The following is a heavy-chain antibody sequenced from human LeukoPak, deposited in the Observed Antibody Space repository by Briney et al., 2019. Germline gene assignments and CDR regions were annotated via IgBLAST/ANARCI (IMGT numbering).Heavy chain of an antibody. CDR1: GGTFSSYA. V-gene: IGHV1-69*01. Sequence: ASVKVSCKASGGTFSSYAISWVRQASGQGLEWMGGIIPIFGTANYAQKFQGRVTITADESTSTAYMELSSLRSEDTAVYYCASVIYSSGWYPTFDYWGQGTLVTVSS. CDR2: IIPIFGTA. CDR3: ASVIYSSGWYPTFDY. D-gene: IGHD6-19*01. J-gene: IGHJ4*02.